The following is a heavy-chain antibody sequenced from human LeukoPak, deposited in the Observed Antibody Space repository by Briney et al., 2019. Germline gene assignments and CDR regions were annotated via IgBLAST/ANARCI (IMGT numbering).Heavy chain of an antibody. D-gene: IGHD5-18*01. V-gene: IGHV3-74*01. CDR3: ASIQLWSTNPFDH. CDR1: GFTFSSYW. Sequence: GGSLRLSCAASGFTFSSYWMHWVRQAPGKGLVWVSRINSDGSSTSYADSVKGRFTISRDNARNTLYLQMNSLRGEDTAVYYCASIQLWSTNPFDHWGQGTLVTVSS. J-gene: IGHJ4*02. CDR2: INSDGSST.